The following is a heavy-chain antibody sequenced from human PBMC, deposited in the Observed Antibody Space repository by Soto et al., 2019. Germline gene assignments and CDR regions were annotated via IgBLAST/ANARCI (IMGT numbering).Heavy chain of an antibody. CDR3: ARDGSTSWYSYDYHGMDV. CDR1: GFTFRTYW. Sequence: EVQLVESGGGLVQPGGSLRLSCAASGFTFRTYWLSWVRQVPGKGLEWVANINLDGSEKNYVDSVKGRFTISRDNARNSLYLQMSSLRAEVPALYFCARDGSTSWYSYDYHGMDVRGQGTRVTVTS. J-gene: IGHJ6*02. V-gene: IGHV3-7*05. D-gene: IGHD5-18*01. CDR2: INLDGSEK.